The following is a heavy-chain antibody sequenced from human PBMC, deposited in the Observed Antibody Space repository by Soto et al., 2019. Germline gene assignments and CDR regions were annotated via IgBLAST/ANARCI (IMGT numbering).Heavy chain of an antibody. CDR1: GGSFSGYY. V-gene: IGHV4-34*01. CDR3: ARSIVGTTRYNSGTDV. CDR2: INHSGST. D-gene: IGHD1-26*01. Sequence: SETLSLTCAVYGGSFSGYYWSWIRQPPGKGLEWIGEINHSGSTNYNPSLKSRVTISVDTSKKQFSLKLSSVTAADTAVYYCARSIVGTTRYNSGTDVWGQGTTVTVSS. J-gene: IGHJ6*02.